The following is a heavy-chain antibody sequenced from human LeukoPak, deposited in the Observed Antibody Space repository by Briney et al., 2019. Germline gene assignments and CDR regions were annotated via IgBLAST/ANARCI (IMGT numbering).Heavy chain of an antibody. CDR3: AREVFDDFWSGYSPRFDP. D-gene: IGHD3-3*01. CDR2: IYYSGST. J-gene: IGHJ5*02. CDR1: GGSISSYY. V-gene: IGHV4-59*01. Sequence: SETLSLTCTVSGGSISSYYWSWIRQPPGKGLEWIGYIYYSGSTNYNPSLKSLVTISVYTSKNQFSLKLSSVTAADTAVYYCAREVFDDFWSGYSPRFDPWGQGTLVTVSS.